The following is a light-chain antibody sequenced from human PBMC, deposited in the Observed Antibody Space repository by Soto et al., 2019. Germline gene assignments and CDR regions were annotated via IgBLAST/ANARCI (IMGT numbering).Light chain of an antibody. Sequence: EIVMTQSPATLSVSPGERATLSCRASQSVSSNLAWYQQKPGQAPRLLIYGASTRATGIPARFSGSWSGTEFTLTSSSLHSEDSAVYYCQQYNNWPLYTCGQGTKLEIK. V-gene: IGKV3-15*01. CDR1: QSVSSN. CDR3: QQYNNWPLYT. J-gene: IGKJ2*01. CDR2: GAS.